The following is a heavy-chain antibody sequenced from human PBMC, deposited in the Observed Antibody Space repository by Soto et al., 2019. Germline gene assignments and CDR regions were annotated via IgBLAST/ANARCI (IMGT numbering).Heavy chain of an antibody. CDR1: GGSLSDYF. J-gene: IGHJ4*02. D-gene: IGHD3-9*01. Sequence: SETLPLTCVVSGGSLSDYFWSWIRQPPGMALEWIGEINHLGSINYNPSLKSRVTMSVDTSKNQFSLTLNSVTAADTAVYYCGRLEGLATISYYFDYWGQGALVTVSS. CDR3: GRLEGLATISYYFDY. V-gene: IGHV4-34*01. CDR2: INHLGSI.